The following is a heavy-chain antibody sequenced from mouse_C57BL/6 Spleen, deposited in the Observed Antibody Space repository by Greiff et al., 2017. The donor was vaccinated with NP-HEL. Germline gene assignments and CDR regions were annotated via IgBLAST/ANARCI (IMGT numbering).Heavy chain of an antibody. CDR1: GFTFSDYG. J-gene: IGHJ4*01. V-gene: IGHV5-15*01. D-gene: IGHD2-3*01. CDR3: ARYDGYYRYAMDY. Sequence: EVKVVESGGGLVQPGGSLKLSCAASGFTFSDYGMAWVRQAPRKGPEWVAFISNLAYSIYYADTVTGRFTISRENAKNTLYLEMSSLRSEDTAMYYCARYDGYYRYAMDYWGQGTSVTVSS. CDR2: ISNLAYSI.